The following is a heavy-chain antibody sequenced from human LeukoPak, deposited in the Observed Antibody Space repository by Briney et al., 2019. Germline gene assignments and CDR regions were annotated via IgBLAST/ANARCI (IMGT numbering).Heavy chain of an antibody. J-gene: IGHJ6*02. CDR3: ARGMFDNSRHYYYFYYALDV. D-gene: IGHD3-22*01. CDR2: IVVGSGHT. Sequence: SVKVSCKASGFTFSTSAMQWVRQARGQRLEWIGWIVVGSGHTGYAQNLEGRVTMTRDTSTNTAYMELRGLRSEDTAVYFCARGMFDNSRHYYYFYYALDVWGQGTTVTVSS. V-gene: IGHV1-58*02. CDR1: GFTFSTSA.